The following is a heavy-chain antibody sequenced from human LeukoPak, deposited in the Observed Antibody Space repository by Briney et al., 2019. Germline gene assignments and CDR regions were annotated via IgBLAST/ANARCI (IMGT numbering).Heavy chain of an antibody. D-gene: IGHD1-1*01. CDR1: GFTFTSSA. Sequence: SVKVSCKAFGFTFTSSAVQWVRQARGQRLEWIGWIVVGSGNTNYAQKFQERVTITRDMSTSTAYMELSSLRSEDTAVYYCAPNWNDAGSDAFDIWGQGTMVTVSS. CDR2: IVVGSGNT. J-gene: IGHJ3*02. V-gene: IGHV1-58*01. CDR3: APNWNDAGSDAFDI.